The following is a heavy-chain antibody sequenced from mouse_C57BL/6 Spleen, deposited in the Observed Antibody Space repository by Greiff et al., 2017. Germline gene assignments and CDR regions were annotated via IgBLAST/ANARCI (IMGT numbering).Heavy chain of an antibody. J-gene: IGHJ2*01. CDR3: ARRNDYDWEIVDY. Sequence: EVPLQQSGPELVKPGASVKISCKASGYSFTGYYLNWVKQSPEKSLEWIGELNPSTGGTTSNQKFKAKATLTVDKSSSTAYMQLKSLTSEDSAVYYCARRNDYDWEIVDYWGQGTTLTVSS. CDR2: LNPSTGGT. D-gene: IGHD2-4*01. CDR1: GYSFTGYY. V-gene: IGHV1-42*01.